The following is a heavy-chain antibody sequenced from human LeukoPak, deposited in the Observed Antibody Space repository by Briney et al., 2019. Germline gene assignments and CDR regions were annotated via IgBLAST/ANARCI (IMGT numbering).Heavy chain of an antibody. D-gene: IGHD5-18*01. V-gene: IGHV3-33*01. Sequence: PGGSLRLSCEASGFSFSVFGMHWVRQAPGKGLEWVAFIWYDGSHKSYADSVKGRFTMSRDNSRNTVYLQMNSLRAEDTAVYYCARYSYGSRSFDYWGQGTLVTVSS. CDR3: ARYSYGSRSFDY. CDR1: GFSFSVFG. CDR2: IWYDGSHK. J-gene: IGHJ4*02.